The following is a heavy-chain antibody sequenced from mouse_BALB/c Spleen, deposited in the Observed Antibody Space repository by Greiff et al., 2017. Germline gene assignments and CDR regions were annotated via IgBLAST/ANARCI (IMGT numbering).Heavy chain of an antibody. Sequence: EVQLQQSGAELVRSGASVKLSCTASGFHIKDYYMHWVKQRPEQGLEWIGWIDPENGDTEYAPKFQGRATMTADTSSNTAYLQLSSLTSEDTAVYYCNAATVVAPYYFDYWGQGTTLTVSS. CDR3: NAATVVAPYYFDY. J-gene: IGHJ2*01. CDR2: IDPENGDT. V-gene: IGHV14-4*02. D-gene: IGHD1-1*01. CDR1: GFHIKDYY.